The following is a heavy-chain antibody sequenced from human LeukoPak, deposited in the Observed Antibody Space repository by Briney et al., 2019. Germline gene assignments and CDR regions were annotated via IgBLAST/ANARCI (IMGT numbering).Heavy chain of an antibody. CDR1: GFTFSSYA. CDR3: ARVTERGYSYGPPDY. Sequence: GGSLRLSCAASGFTFSSYAMHWVRQAPGKGLEWVAVISYDGSNKYYADSVKGRFTISRDNSKNTLYLQMNSLRAEDTAVYYCARVTERGYSYGPPDYWGQGTLVTVSS. V-gene: IGHV3-30*04. J-gene: IGHJ4*02. CDR2: ISYDGSNK. D-gene: IGHD5-18*01.